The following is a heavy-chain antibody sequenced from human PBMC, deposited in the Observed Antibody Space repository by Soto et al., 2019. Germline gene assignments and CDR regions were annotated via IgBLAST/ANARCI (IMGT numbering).Heavy chain of an antibody. CDR1: GFNFSSYA. CDR3: AKDWSGVTAPVDY. D-gene: IGHD2-21*02. J-gene: IGHJ4*02. V-gene: IGHV3-23*01. CDR2: INTGGGST. Sequence: PGGSLRLAGVASGFNFSSYAMSWVRQAPGTGLEWVSAINTGGGSTYYADSVKGWFTISRDNSKNTLYLQMNSLRAEDTAVYYCAKDWSGVTAPVDYWGQGTLVTVSS.